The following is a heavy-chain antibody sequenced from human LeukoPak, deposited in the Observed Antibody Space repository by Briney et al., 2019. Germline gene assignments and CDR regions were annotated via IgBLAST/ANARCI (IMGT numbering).Heavy chain of an antibody. CDR2: IYYSGST. CDR1: GGSISSYY. Sequence: SETLSLTCTVSGGSISSYYWSWIRQPPGKGLEWIGYIYYSGSTNYNPSLKSRVTISVDTSKNQFSLRLTSVTAADTAVYYCARDFGAGSYRYGMDVWGQGTTVTVSS. V-gene: IGHV4-59*12. CDR3: ARDFGAGSYRYGMDV. D-gene: IGHD3-10*01. J-gene: IGHJ6*02.